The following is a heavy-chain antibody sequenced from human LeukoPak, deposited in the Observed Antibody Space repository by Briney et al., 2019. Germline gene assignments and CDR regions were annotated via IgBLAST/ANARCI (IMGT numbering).Heavy chain of an antibody. CDR1: GFTFSSYA. J-gene: IGHJ4*02. CDR3: AVRYDSSGYYVY. CDR2: ISGSGGST. D-gene: IGHD3-22*01. V-gene: IGHV3-23*01. Sequence: GGSLRLPCAASGFTFSSYAMSWVRQAPGKGLEWVSAISGSGGSTYYADSVKGRFTISRDNSKNTLYLQMNSLRAEDTAVYYCAVRYDSSGYYVYWGQGTLVTVSS.